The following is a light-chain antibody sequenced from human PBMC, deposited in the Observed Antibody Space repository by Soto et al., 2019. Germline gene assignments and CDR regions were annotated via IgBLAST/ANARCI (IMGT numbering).Light chain of an antibody. CDR3: QQRSTLLPIT. J-gene: IGKJ5*01. CDR2: DAS. V-gene: IGKV3-11*01. CDR1: QSVKTF. Sequence: EIVLKQSPATLSLSPGERATLSCRASQSVKTFLVWYQQRPGQAPRLLIYDASHRAAGIPARFSGSGFGTDFTLTISSLEPEDAAIHYCQQRSTLLPITFAQGALLEIK.